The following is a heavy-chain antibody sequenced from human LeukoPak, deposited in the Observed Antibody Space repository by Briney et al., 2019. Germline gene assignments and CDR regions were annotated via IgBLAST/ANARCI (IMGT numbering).Heavy chain of an antibody. Sequence: GASVKVSCKASGYTFTSYDINWVRQATGQGLEWMGWMNPNSGNTSYAQKFQGRVTMTRNTSIRTAYMELSSLTSEDTAVYYCARQRGYNYGYDDYWGQGTLVTVSS. V-gene: IGHV1-8*01. CDR2: MNPNSGNT. CDR3: ARQRGYNYGYDDY. CDR1: GYTFTSYD. D-gene: IGHD5-18*01. J-gene: IGHJ4*02.